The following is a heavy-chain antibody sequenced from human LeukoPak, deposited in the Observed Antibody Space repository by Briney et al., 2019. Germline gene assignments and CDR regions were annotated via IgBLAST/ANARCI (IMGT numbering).Heavy chain of an antibody. J-gene: IGHJ3*02. V-gene: IGHV3-21*01. Sequence: GGSLRLSCAASGFSFSTSTMNWVRQAPGRGLEWVSSISSSGSSTYYADSVKGRFTISRDNAKNSLYLQINSLRAEDTALYYCARDSYWLGGTIGAFDIWGQGTMVTVSS. CDR1: GFSFSTST. D-gene: IGHD3-10*01. CDR3: ARDSYWLGGTIGAFDI. CDR2: ISSSGSST.